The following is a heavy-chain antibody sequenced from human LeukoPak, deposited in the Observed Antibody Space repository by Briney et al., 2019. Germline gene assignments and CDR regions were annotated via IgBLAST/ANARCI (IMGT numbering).Heavy chain of an antibody. CDR1: GGSFSGYY. Sequence: SETLSLTCAVYGGSFSGYYWSWIRQPPGKGLEWIGSIYYSGITYYNPSLKSRVTISVDTSKNQFSLKLSSVTAADTAVYYCARDSREFGSGSYLGYWGQGTLVTVSS. J-gene: IGHJ4*02. CDR3: ARDSREFGSGSYLGY. CDR2: IYYSGIT. D-gene: IGHD3-10*01. V-gene: IGHV4-34*01.